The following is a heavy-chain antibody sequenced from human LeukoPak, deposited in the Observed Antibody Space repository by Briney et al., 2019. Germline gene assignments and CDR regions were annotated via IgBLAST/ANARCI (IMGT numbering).Heavy chain of an antibody. J-gene: IGHJ4*02. CDR1: GGSISSGDHF. V-gene: IGHV4-30-4*08. CDR3: ARVVGDVLTGYYYYFDY. CDR2: IYYSGNT. Sequence: SETLSLTCTVSGGSISSGDHFWSWIRQTPGKGLEWIGYIYYSGNTYYNPSLKSRVSISVDTSKNQFSLKLRSVTAADTAVYYCARVVGDVLTGYYYYFDYWGQGTLVTVSS. D-gene: IGHD3-9*01.